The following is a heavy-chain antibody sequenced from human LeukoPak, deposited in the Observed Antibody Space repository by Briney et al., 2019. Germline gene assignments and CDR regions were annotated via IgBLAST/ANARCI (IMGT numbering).Heavy chain of an antibody. CDR2: ISGGGGGT. CDR3: ARSGYDSGSSFDF. Sequence: GGSLRLSCAASGFTFTSYAMNWVRQAPGKGLEWVSSISGGGGGTYYADSVKGRFTISRDNSKNTLFLQMKSLRAEDTAVYYCARSGYDSGSSFDFWGQGTLVTVSS. CDR1: GFTFTSYA. J-gene: IGHJ4*02. D-gene: IGHD3-10*01. V-gene: IGHV3-23*01.